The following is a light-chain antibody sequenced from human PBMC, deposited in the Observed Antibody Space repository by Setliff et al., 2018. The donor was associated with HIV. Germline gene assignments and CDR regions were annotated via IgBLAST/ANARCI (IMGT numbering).Light chain of an antibody. J-gene: IGLJ1*01. V-gene: IGLV2-8*01. Sequence: QSALTQPPAASGSLGQSVTISCTGTTSDIGSYNYVSWYQQHPGKAPKLIIFEVPRRPSGVPDRFSGSKSGSTASLTVSGLQPEDEADYYCASYAGDDLYLIGPGTKV. CDR3: ASYAGDDLYL. CDR1: TSDIGSYNY. CDR2: EVP.